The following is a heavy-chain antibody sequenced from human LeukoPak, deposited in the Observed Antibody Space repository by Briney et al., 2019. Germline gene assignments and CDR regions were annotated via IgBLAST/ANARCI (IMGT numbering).Heavy chain of an antibody. CDR1: GYTLTELS. CDR3: ATVRGIAAAGKARFDP. J-gene: IGHJ5*02. V-gene: IGHV1-24*01. CDR2: FDPEDGET. D-gene: IGHD6-13*01. Sequence: ASVKVSCKVSGYTLTELSMHWVRQAPGEGLEWMGGFDPEDGETIYAQKFQGRVTMTEDTSTDTAYMELSSLRSEDTAVYYCATVRGIAAAGKARFDPWGQGTLVTVSS.